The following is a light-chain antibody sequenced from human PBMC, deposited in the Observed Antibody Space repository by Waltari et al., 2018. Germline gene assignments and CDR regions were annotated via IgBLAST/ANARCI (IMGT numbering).Light chain of an antibody. J-gene: IGKJ3*01. V-gene: IGKV3-20*01. CDR2: GTS. Sequence: EIVLTPSPGTLSFSPGERATRSCRSSQSVTSNYLDWYQQKPGQAPRLLIYGTSRSATGIPDRFSGSGSGTDFTLTISRLEPEDFAVYSCQRYEPSSLTFGPGTKVDIK. CDR1: QSVTSNY. CDR3: QRYEPSSLT.